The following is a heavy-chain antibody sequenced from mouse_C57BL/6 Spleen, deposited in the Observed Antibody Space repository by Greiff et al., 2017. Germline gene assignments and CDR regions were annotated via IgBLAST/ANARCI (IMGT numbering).Heavy chain of an antibody. J-gene: IGHJ1*03. D-gene: IGHD1-1*01. Sequence: EVHLVESGGGLVKPGGSLKLSCAASGFTFSDYGMHWVRQAPEKGLEWVAYISSGSSTIYYADTVKGRFTISRDNAKNTLFLQMTSLRSEDTAMYYCARGGYYGSSPIVWGTGTTVTVSS. CDR1: GFTFSDYG. V-gene: IGHV5-17*01. CDR3: ARGGYYGSSPIV. CDR2: ISSGSSTI.